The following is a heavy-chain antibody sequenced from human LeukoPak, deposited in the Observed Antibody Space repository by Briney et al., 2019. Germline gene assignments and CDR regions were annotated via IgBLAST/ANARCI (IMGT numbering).Heavy chain of an antibody. CDR1: GFTFSSYA. D-gene: IGHD6-13*01. J-gene: IGHJ4*02. CDR3: AKAAMVLAAAGRAVDY. Sequence: GGSLRLSCAASGFTFSSYAMGWVRQAPGKGLEWVSAISGSGGSTYYADSVKGRFTISRDNSKNTLYLQMNSLRAEDTAVYYCAKAAMVLAAAGRAVDYWGQGTLVTVSS. CDR2: ISGSGGST. V-gene: IGHV3-23*01.